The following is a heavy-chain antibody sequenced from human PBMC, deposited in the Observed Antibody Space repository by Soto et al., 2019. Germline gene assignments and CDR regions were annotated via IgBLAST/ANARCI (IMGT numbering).Heavy chain of an antibody. J-gene: IGHJ6*02. Sequence: ASVKVSCKASGYTFTGYYMHWVRQAPGQGLEWMGWINPNSGGTNYAQKFQGWVTMTRDTSISTAYMELSSLRSEDTAVYYCERGRNIVVVTAANYYYYGMDVWGQGTTVTVSS. CDR1: GYTFTGYY. V-gene: IGHV1-2*04. D-gene: IGHD2-21*02. CDR2: INPNSGGT. CDR3: ERGRNIVVVTAANYYYYGMDV.